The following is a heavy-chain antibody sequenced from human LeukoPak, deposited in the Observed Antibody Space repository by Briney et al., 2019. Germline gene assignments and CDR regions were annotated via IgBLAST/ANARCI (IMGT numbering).Heavy chain of an antibody. J-gene: IGHJ4*02. CDR3: AKRYGDSTGWFFDF. Sequence: GESLKISCEGSRYSFDSYAMTWVRQAPGKGLEWVSSINGGGDITYYAESVKGRFTVSRDNSKNTLFLQMNSLGAEDTAVFYCAKRYGDSTGWFFDFWGQGSLVTVSS. V-gene: IGHV3-23*01. CDR2: INGGGDIT. D-gene: IGHD6-13*01. CDR1: RYSFDSYA.